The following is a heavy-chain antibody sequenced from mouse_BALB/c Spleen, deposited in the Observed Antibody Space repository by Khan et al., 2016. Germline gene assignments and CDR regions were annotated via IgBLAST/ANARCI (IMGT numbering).Heavy chain of an antibody. CDR1: GFTFSNYW. J-gene: IGHJ1*01. D-gene: IGHD1-1*01. CDR3: TGSESWYCDV. CDR2: FRLRSDNYTT. Sequence: EVQLQESGGGLVQPGRSMKFSCEASGFTFSNYWMSRVRQSPQKRLEWVDEFRLRSDNYTTHHAESVKGSFTISRDDYKSRLFLQMNSSRAEDTGSYYCTGSESWYCDVWGAGTTVSVSS. V-gene: IGHV6-6*02.